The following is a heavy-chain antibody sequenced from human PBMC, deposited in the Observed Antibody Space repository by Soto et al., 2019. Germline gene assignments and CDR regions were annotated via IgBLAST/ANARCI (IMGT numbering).Heavy chain of an antibody. CDR2: IIPIFGTA. D-gene: IGHD3-22*01. CDR1: GGTFSRHA. Sequence: QVQLVQSGAEVRKPGSSVKVSCKASGGTFSRHAISWVRQAPGQGLEWVGGIIPIFGTANHAQKVQGRVTIIADESTSTVYMELNSLRTEDTAMYYCARGWGYDSNDYYYAYWGQGTLVIVSS. CDR3: ARGWGYDSNDYYYAY. J-gene: IGHJ4*02. V-gene: IGHV1-69*01.